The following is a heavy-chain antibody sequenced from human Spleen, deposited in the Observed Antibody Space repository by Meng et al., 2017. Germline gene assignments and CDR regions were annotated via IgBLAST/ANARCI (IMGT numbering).Heavy chain of an antibody. D-gene: IGHD2-15*01. Sequence: SVKVSCKASGGTFSSYAISWVRQAPGQGLEWMGGIIPIFGTANYAQKFQGRVTITADKSTSTAYMKLSSLRSEDTAVYYCARVGCSGGSCYTFDYWGQGTLVTVSS. CDR2: IIPIFGTA. CDR3: ARVGCSGGSCYTFDY. V-gene: IGHV1-69*06. J-gene: IGHJ4*02. CDR1: GGTFSSYA.